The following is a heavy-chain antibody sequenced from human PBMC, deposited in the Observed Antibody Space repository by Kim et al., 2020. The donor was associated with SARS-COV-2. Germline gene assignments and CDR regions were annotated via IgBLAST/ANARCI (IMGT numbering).Heavy chain of an antibody. V-gene: IGHV3-9*01. CDR3: VKDSRPGSSSWYDNWFDP. CDR2: ISWNSGRI. Sequence: GGSLRLSCAASGFTFDDYAMHWVRQAPGKGLEWVSGISWNSGRIGYGDSVKGRFTISRDNAKNSLHLQMNSLRAEDTALYYCVKDSRPGSSSWYDNWFDPWGRGTLVTVSS. CDR1: GFTFDDYA. J-gene: IGHJ5*02. D-gene: IGHD6-13*01.